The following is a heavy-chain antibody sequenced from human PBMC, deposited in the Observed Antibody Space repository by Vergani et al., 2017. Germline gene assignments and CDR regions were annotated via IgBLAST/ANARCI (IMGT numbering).Heavy chain of an antibody. D-gene: IGHD2-2*01. CDR3: AKVDCSSTSCYEYYFDY. J-gene: IGHJ4*02. Sequence: EVQLLESGGGLVQPGGSLRLSCAASGFTFSSYAMSWVRQAPGKGLEWVSAISGSGGSTYYADSVKGRFTISRDNSKNTLYLQMNSLRAEDPAVYYCAKVDCSSTSCYEYYFDYWGQGTLVTVSS. CDR2: ISGSGGST. CDR1: GFTFSSYA. V-gene: IGHV3-23*01.